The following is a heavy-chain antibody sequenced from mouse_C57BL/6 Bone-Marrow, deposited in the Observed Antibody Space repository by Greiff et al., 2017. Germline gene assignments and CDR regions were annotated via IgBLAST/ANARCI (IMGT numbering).Heavy chain of an antibody. Sequence: EVHLVESEGGLVQPGSSMKLSCTASGFTFSDYYMAWVRQVPEKGLEWVANINYDGSSTYYLDSLKSRFIISRDNAKNILYLQMSSLQSEDTATYDCAREAPYGNYFYWYFDVWGTGTTVTVSS. V-gene: IGHV5-16*01. D-gene: IGHD2-1*01. CDR1: GFTFSDYY. CDR3: AREAPYGNYFYWYFDV. J-gene: IGHJ1*03. CDR2: INYDGSST.